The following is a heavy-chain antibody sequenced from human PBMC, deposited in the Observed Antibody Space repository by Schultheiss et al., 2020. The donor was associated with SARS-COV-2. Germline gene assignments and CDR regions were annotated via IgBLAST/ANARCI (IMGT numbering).Heavy chain of an antibody. V-gene: IGHV4-4*08. CDR3: ASTKKEAAYYYYYYGMDV. D-gene: IGHD2-15*01. CDR2: IYTSGST. CDR1: GGSISSYY. Sequence: SETLSLTCTVSGGSISSYYWSWIRQPPGKGLEWIGRIYTSGSTNYNPSLKSRVTISVDTSKNQFSLKLSSVTAADTAVYYCASTKKEAAYYYYYYGMDVWGQGTTVTVSS. J-gene: IGHJ6*02.